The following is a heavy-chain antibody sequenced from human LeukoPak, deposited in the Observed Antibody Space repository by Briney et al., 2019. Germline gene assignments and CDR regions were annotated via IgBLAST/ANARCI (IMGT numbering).Heavy chain of an antibody. J-gene: IGHJ5*02. D-gene: IGHD2-21*02. V-gene: IGHV1-46*01. Sequence: ASVKVSCKASGYTFTSYYMHWVRQAPGQGLEWMGIINPSGGSTSYAQKFQGRVTMTRDTSTSTVYMELSGLRSEDTAVYYCAREVYCGGDCYPREDNWFDPWGQGTLVTVSS. CDR3: AREVYCGGDCYPREDNWFDP. CDR2: INPSGGST. CDR1: GYTFTSYY.